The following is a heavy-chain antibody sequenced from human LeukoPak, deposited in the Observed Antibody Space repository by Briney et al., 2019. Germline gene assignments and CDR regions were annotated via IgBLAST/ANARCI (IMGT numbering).Heavy chain of an antibody. V-gene: IGHV4-59*01. CDR1: GGSISNYY. D-gene: IGHD1-26*01. CDR2: IYYSGST. J-gene: IGHJ3*02. CDR3: ARGPNWELMSFDI. Sequence: SETLSLTCAVSGGSISNYYWSWIRQPPGKGPEWIGYIYYSGSTNYNSSLKSRVTISVDTSKNQFSLKLSSVTAADTAVYYCARGPNWELMSFDIWGQGTMVTVSS.